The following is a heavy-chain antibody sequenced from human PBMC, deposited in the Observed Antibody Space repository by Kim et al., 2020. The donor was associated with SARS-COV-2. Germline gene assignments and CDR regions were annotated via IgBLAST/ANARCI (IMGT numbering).Heavy chain of an antibody. V-gene: IGHV4-39*01. CDR3: ARHQMYSSGWYVAFYYYSMDV. D-gene: IGHD6-19*01. J-gene: IGHJ6*03. CDR1: GGSLSSSSYY. CDR2: AYYIGNT. Sequence: SETLSLTCTVSGGSLSSSSYYWGWIRQPPGKGLEWIGTAYYIGNTYYNPSLKSRVTISVDTSKHQFSLKLGSVTAADTAVYYCARHQMYSSGWYVAFYYYSMDVWGKGTTVTVSS.